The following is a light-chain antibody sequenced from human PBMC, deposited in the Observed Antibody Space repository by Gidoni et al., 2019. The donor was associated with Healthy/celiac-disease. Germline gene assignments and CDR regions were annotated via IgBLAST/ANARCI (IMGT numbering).Light chain of an antibody. CDR1: QGISSW. CDR3: QQANSFPLT. V-gene: IGKV1-12*01. CDR2: AAS. Sequence: DIQMTQSPSSVSASVGDRVTITCRASQGISSWLVWYQQKPGKAPKLLIYAASTLQSGVTSRFSGSGSGTDFTLTISSLQPEDFAAYYCQQANSFPLTFGQGTRLEIK. J-gene: IGKJ5*01.